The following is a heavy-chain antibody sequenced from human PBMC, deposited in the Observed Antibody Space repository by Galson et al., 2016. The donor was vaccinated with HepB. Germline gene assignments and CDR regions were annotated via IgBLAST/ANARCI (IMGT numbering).Heavy chain of an antibody. Sequence: SVKVSCKASGHSFDNFGISWVRQAPGQGLEWMGWISPYSGNTKDAQKFQDRVVLTADKSTNTAYMELMNLISDDTAIYYCARDFSVWAAELGIGYWGQGTLVTVSS. CDR1: GHSFDNFG. CDR3: ARDFSVWAAELGIGY. D-gene: IGHD6-19*01. CDR2: ISPYSGNT. V-gene: IGHV1-18*01. J-gene: IGHJ4*02.